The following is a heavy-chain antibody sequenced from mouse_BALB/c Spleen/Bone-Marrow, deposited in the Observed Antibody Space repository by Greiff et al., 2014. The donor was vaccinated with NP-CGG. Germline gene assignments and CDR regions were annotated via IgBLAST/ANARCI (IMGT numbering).Heavy chain of an antibody. Sequence: VQRVESGAELMKPGASVKISCKATGYTFSSYWIEWVKQRPGHGLEWIGEILPGSGSTKYNEKFKGKATFTSDTSSNTAYMQLSGLTSEDSAVNYCARWDTTAMDYWGQGTSVTVSS. V-gene: IGHV1-9*01. D-gene: IGHD1-1*01. J-gene: IGHJ4*01. CDR3: ARWDTTAMDY. CDR2: ILPGSGST. CDR1: GYTFSSYW.